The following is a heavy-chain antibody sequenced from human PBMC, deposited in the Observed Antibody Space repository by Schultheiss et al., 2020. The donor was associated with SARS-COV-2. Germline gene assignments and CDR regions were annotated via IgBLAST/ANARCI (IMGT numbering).Heavy chain of an antibody. V-gene: IGHV3-74*01. CDR1: GFTFSSYW. CDR3: ARDGYCTNGVCHYFDY. CDR2: INSDGSST. D-gene: IGHD2-8*01. Sequence: GGSLRLSCAASGFTFSSYWMHWVRQAPGKGLVWVSRINSDGSSTSYADSVKGRFTISRDNAKNTLYLQMNSLRAEDTAVYYCARDGYCTNGVCHYFDYWGQGTLVTVSS. J-gene: IGHJ4*02.